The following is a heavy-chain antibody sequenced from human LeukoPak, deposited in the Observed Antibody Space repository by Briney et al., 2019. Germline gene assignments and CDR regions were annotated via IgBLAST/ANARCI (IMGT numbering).Heavy chain of an antibody. CDR3: AHSPYSGSYYYFDY. V-gene: IGHV2-5*02. D-gene: IGHD1-26*01. J-gene: IGHJ4*02. Sequence: SGPTLVKPTQTLTLTCTFSGFSLSTSGVGVGRIRQPPGKALEWLALIYWDDGKRYSPPLKSSLTITKDTSKNQVVLTKTNMDPVDTATYYCAHSPYSGSYYYFDYWGQGTLVTVSS. CDR1: GFSLSTSGVG. CDR2: IYWDDGK.